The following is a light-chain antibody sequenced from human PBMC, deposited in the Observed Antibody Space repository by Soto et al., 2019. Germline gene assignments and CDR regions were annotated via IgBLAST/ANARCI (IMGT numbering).Light chain of an antibody. CDR2: GAS. V-gene: IGKV3-15*01. CDR1: QTIGRN. CDR3: HQYNSWPRGT. J-gene: IGKJ3*01. Sequence: EIVLTQSPGTLSLSPGETATLSCRASQTIGRNYLAWYQQKPGQPPRLLLYGASTRATGIPVRFRGSGSGTEFTLTISSLQSEDSAVYYCHQYNSWPRGTFGPGTKVDIK.